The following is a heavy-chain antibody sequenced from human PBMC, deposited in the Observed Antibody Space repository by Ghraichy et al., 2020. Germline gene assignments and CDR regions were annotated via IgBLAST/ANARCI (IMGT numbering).Heavy chain of an antibody. CDR1: GFTVSNNY. V-gene: IGHV3-53*01. D-gene: IGHD6-13*01. CDR2: IYTGGST. J-gene: IGHJ6*03. Sequence: GGSLRLSCAASGFTVSNNYMSWVRQAPGKGLEWVSVIYTGGSTYYADSVKGRFTISRDKSKNPLYLQMNNLRAEDTAVYYCARDRAGVGYYYMDVWGKGTTVTVSS. CDR3: ARDRAGVGYYYMDV.